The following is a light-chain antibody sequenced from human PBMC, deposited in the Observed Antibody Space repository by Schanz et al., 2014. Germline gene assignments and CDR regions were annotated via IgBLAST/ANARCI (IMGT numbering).Light chain of an antibody. CDR3: AAWSDSLQRWV. J-gene: IGLJ3*02. Sequence: QSVLTQPPSASGTPGQRVTISCSGSNSNIGRNVVNWYQQFPGTAPKLLIHNSDQRPSGVPDRFSASKSGTSASLAISGLQSQDEADYYCAAWSDSLQRWVFGGGTKLTVL. V-gene: IGLV1-44*01. CDR2: NSD. CDR1: NSNIGRNV.